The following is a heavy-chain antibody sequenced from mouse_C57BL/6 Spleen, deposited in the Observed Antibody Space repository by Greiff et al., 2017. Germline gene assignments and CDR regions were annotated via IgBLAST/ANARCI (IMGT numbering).Heavy chain of an antibody. Sequence: VQLQQPGTELVKPGASVKLSCKASGYTFTSYWMHWVKQRPGQGLEWIGNINPSNGGTNYNEKFKSKATLTVDKSSSTAYMQLSSLTSEDSAVYYCARSSGSSSNYFDCWGQGTTLTVSS. CDR1: GYTFTSYW. CDR3: ARSSGSSSNYFDC. CDR2: INPSNGGT. V-gene: IGHV1-53*01. J-gene: IGHJ2*01. D-gene: IGHD1-1*01.